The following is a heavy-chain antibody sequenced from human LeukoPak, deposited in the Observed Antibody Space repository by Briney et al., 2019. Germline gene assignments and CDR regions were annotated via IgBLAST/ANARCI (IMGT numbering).Heavy chain of an antibody. Sequence: SETLSLTCTVSGGSISSYYRSWIRQPAGKGLEWIGRIYTSGSTNYNPSLKSRVTMSVDTSKNQFSLKLSSVTAADTAVYYCARNGGQQLHPGLDPWGQGTLVTVSS. CDR2: IYTSGST. CDR3: ARNGGQQLHPGLDP. J-gene: IGHJ5*02. CDR1: GGSISSYY. V-gene: IGHV4-4*07. D-gene: IGHD6-13*01.